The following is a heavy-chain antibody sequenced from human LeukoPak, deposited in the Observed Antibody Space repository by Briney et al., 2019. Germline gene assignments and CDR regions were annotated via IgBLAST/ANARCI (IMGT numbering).Heavy chain of an antibody. J-gene: IGHJ4*02. V-gene: IGHV3-30*18. CDR1: GFTFSSYG. CDR3: AKDGTYYYGSGSYYIDY. Sequence: GRSLRLSCAASGFTFSSYGMHWVRQAPGKGLEGVAVISYDGSNKYYADSVKGRFTISRDNSKNTLYLQMNSLRAEDTAVYYCAKDGTYYYGSGSYYIDYWGQGTLVTVSS. CDR2: ISYDGSNK. D-gene: IGHD3-10*01.